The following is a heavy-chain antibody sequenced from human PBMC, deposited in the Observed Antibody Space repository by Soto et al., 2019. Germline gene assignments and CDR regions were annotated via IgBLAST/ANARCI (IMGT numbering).Heavy chain of an antibody. D-gene: IGHD3-22*01. J-gene: IGHJ4*02. Sequence: TSETLSVTCTVSGGSVSSGSYYWSWIRQPPGKGLEWIGYIYYSGSTNYNPSLKSRVTISVDTSKNQFSLKLSSVTAADTAVYYCARAQGDYYDSSGYRFDYWGQGTLVTVSS. CDR3: ARAQGDYYDSSGYRFDY. V-gene: IGHV4-61*01. CDR1: GGSVSSGSYY. CDR2: IYYSGST.